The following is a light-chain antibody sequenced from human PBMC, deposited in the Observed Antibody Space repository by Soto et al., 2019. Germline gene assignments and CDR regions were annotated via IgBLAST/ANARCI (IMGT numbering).Light chain of an antibody. CDR1: SSDVGSYNL. V-gene: IGLV2-23*02. CDR2: EVS. CDR3: CSYVGSSTLV. Sequence: QSALTQPASVSGSPGQSITISCTGTSSDVGSYNLVSWYQQHPDKAPKLMISEVSTRPSGVSNRFSGSKSGNTASLTISGLQAEDEADYYCCSYVGSSTLVFGGGTQLTVL. J-gene: IGLJ3*02.